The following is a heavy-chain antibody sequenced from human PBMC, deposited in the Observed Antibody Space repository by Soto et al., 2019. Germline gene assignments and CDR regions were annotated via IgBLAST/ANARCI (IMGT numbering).Heavy chain of an antibody. Sequence: GGSLRLSCAASGFTFSSYAMSWVRQAPGKGLEWVSAITGSGYSTYYADSVKGRFTVSRDNSKNTLYLQMNSLRAEDTAVYYCAKVFVFTIREGFDYWGLGTLVTVSS. V-gene: IGHV3-23*01. J-gene: IGHJ4*02. CDR1: GFTFSSYA. CDR2: ITGSGYST. CDR3: AKVFVFTIREGFDY. D-gene: IGHD3-3*01.